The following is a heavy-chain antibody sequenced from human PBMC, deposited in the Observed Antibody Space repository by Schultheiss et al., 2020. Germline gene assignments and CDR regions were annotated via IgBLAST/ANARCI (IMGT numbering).Heavy chain of an antibody. J-gene: IGHJ6*03. CDR2: INAGNGNT. D-gene: IGHD3-10*01. Sequence: ASVKVSCKASGYTFTSYYMHWVRQAPGQGLEWMGWINAGNGNTKYSQKFQGRVTITADKSTSTAYMELSSLRSEDTAVYYCARANRTMVRGVMLYYYYYMGGWGEVTSVTVAS. CDR3: ARANRTMVRGVMLYYYYYMGG. CDR1: GYTFTSYY. V-gene: IGHV1/OR15-3*02.